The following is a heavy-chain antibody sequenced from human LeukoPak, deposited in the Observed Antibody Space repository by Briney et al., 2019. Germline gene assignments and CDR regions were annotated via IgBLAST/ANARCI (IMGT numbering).Heavy chain of an antibody. V-gene: IGHV3-43D*03. Sequence: GGSLRLSCAASGFTFDDYAMHWVRQAPGKGLQWVSLISWDGGFTYYADSVKGRFTISRDNSKNSLYLQMDSLRPEDTALYYCAKDFFGSGAYYWFDYWGQGTLVTVSS. CDR1: GFTFDDYA. D-gene: IGHD1-26*01. J-gene: IGHJ4*02. CDR3: AKDFFGSGAYYWFDY. CDR2: ISWDGGFT.